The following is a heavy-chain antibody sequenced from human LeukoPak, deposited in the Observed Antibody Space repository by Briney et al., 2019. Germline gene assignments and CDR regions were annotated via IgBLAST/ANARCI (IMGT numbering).Heavy chain of an antibody. Sequence: PGGSLRLSCAASGFTFSSYAMSWVRQAPGKGLEWVSAISGSGGSTYYADSVKGRFTISRDNSKNTLYLQMNSLRAEDTAVYYCAKPKYYYDSSGYYLYYFDYWGQGTLVTVSS. CDR1: GFTFSSYA. CDR3: AKPKYYYDSSGYYLYYFDY. D-gene: IGHD3-22*01. V-gene: IGHV3-23*01. J-gene: IGHJ4*02. CDR2: ISGSGGST.